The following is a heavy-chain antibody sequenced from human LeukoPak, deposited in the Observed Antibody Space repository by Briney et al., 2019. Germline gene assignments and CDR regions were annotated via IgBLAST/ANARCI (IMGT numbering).Heavy chain of an antibody. J-gene: IGHJ4*02. CDR2: ICGTGGSS. CDR3: AKDQGGRYYDILAGYYPENFFDY. Sequence: RGSLRLSCSASGFTFTNYAMARVRPAPGEGLEWVSTICGTGGSSQYADSVKGRFTFSRDHAKDTLYLQMNGPRAEDTAVYYCAKDQGGRYYDILAGYYPENFFDYWGQGALVTVSS. V-gene: IGHV3-23*01. CDR1: GFTFTNYA. D-gene: IGHD3-9*01.